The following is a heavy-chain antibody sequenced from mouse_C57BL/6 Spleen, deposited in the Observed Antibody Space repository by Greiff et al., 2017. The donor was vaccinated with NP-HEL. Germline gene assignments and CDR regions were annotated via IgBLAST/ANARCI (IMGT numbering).Heavy chain of an antibody. CDR1: GFSLTSYG. D-gene: IGHD2-5*01. V-gene: IGHV2-2*01. CDR2: IWSGGST. CDR3: ARKKSPYYSKGDYAMDY. J-gene: IGHJ4*01. Sequence: QVQLKESGPGLVQPSQSLSITCTVSGFSLTSYGVHWVRQSPGKGLEWLGVIWSGGSTDYNAAFISRLSISKDNSKSQVFFKMNSLQADDTAIYYCARKKSPYYSKGDYAMDYWGQGTSVTVSS.